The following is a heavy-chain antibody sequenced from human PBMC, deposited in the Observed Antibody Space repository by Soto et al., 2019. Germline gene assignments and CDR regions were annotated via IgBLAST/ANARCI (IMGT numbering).Heavy chain of an antibody. J-gene: IGHJ6*03. V-gene: IGHV4-39*01. Sequence: SETLSLTCTVSGGSISSSSYYWGWIRQPPGKGLEWIGSIYYSGSTYYNPSLKSRVTISVDTSKNQFSLKLSSVTAADTAVYYCARQRYSRGEYYYMDVWGKGTTVTVSS. CDR3: ARQRYSRGEYYYMDV. D-gene: IGHD6-13*01. CDR2: IYYSGST. CDR1: GGSISSSSYY.